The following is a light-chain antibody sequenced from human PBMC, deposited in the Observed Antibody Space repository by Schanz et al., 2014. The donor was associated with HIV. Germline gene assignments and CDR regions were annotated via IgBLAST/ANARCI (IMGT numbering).Light chain of an antibody. J-gene: IGLJ2*01. CDR1: SSDVGSYNY. CDR2: EVT. CDR3: SSYTSSSTPVV. Sequence: QSALTQPPSASGSPGQSVTISCTGSSSDVGSYNYVSWYQQHPGQAPKLIIYEVTKRPSGVPARFSASKSGNTASLTISGLQAEDEADYYCSSYTSSSTPVVFGGGTKLTVL. V-gene: IGLV2-18*02.